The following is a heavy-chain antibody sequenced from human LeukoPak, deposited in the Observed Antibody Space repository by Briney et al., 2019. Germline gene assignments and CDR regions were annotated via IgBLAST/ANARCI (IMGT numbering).Heavy chain of an antibody. V-gene: IGHV3-7*01. CDR3: VRDGGVSGYDLLDY. J-gene: IGHJ4*02. CDR2: INQDGSKE. CDR1: GFTFSNYC. Sequence: PGGSLRLSCEASGFTFSNYCMTWVRQAPGQGLEWVAHINQDGSKEYYMDSVKARFTISRDNAKNSLSLQMNSLRAEDTAVYYCVRDGGVSGYDLLDYWGQGTLVTVSS. D-gene: IGHD5-12*01.